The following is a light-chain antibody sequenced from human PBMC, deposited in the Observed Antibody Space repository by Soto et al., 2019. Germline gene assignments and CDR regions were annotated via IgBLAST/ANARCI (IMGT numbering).Light chain of an antibody. V-gene: IGLV2-14*01. CDR1: SSDVGGYNY. CDR2: EVS. Sequence: VLTQPASVSGSPGQSITISCTGTSSDVGGYNYVSWYQQHPGKAPKLMIYEVSNRPSGVSIRFSGSKSGNTASLTISGLQAEDEADYYCSSYTSRTSLDVFGTGTKVTV. CDR3: SSYTSRTSLDV. J-gene: IGLJ1*01.